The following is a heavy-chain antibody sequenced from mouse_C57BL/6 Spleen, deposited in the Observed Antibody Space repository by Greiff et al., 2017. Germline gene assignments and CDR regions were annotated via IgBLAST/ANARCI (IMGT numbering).Heavy chain of an antibody. V-gene: IGHV1-80*01. CDR3: ARDWDY. D-gene: IGHD4-1*01. J-gene: IGHJ2*01. CDR2: IYPGDGDT. CDR1: GYAFSGYW. Sequence: VKLVESGAELVKPGASVKISCKASGYAFSGYWMNWVKQRPGKGLEWIGQIYPGDGDTNYNGKFKGKATLTADKSSSTAYMQLSSLTSEDSAVYFCARDWDYWGQGTTLTVSS.